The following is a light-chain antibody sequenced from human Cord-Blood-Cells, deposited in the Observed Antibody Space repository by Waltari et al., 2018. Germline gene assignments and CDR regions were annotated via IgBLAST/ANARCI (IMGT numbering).Light chain of an antibody. CDR2: DAS. V-gene: IGKV1-33*01. Sequence: IQMTQSPSSLSASVAERVTITCQASQDISNYLNWYQQKPGKAPKLLIYDASNLETGVPSRFSGSGSGTDFTFTISSLQPEDIATYYCQQYDNLPLTFGGGTKVEIK. J-gene: IGKJ4*01. CDR3: QQYDNLPLT. CDR1: QDISNY.